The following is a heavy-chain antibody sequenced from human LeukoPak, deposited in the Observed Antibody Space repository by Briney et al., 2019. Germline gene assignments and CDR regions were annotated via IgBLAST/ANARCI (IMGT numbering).Heavy chain of an antibody. J-gene: IGHJ4*02. Sequence: SETLSLTCAVYGGSFSGYYWNWIRQSPGKGLEWIAEIYHSGSTNYNPSLKSRVTISLDTSKNQFSLKLYSVTAADTAVYYCARGPGWRIAARPFDYWGQGTLVTVSS. CDR2: IYHSGST. V-gene: IGHV4-34*01. D-gene: IGHD6-6*01. CDR3: ARGPGWRIAARPFDY. CDR1: GGSFSGYY.